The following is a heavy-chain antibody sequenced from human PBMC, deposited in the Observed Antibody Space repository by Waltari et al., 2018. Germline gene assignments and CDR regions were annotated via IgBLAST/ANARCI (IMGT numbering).Heavy chain of an antibody. D-gene: IGHD7-27*01. J-gene: IGHJ4*02. V-gene: IGHV3-7*01. CDR3: VRDHWGPDY. Sequence: EVHLVESGGGLVQPGGSLRLSCAASGFTFTAYWMSWVRQAPGKGPEWVANIHKDGSEKNYVDYVKGRFTISRDNAKDSVYLQMNSLRADDTAMYYCVRDHWGPDYWGQGTLVTVPS. CDR2: IHKDGSEK. CDR1: GFTFTAYW.